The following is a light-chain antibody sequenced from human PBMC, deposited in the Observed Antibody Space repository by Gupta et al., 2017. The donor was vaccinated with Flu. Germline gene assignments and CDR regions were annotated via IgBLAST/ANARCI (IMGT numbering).Light chain of an antibody. V-gene: IGLV1-47*01. CDR3: ASWDDHRSSLV. J-gene: IGLJ3*02. Sequence: VPERFSGSKSGTSASLAISGLQPEDEGDYYCASWDDHRSSLVFGGGTRLTVL.